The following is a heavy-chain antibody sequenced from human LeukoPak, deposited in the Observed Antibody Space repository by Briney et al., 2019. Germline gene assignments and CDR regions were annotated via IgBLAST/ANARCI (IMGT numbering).Heavy chain of an antibody. V-gene: IGHV4-30-4*08. D-gene: IGHD2-2*02. J-gene: IGHJ3*02. CDR3: ARACVVPAAINRAFDI. CDR2: IYHNGDT. CDR1: GGSIISGDYY. Sequence: ASETLSLTCIVSGGSIISGDYYWSWIRQPPGKGLEWIGYIYHNGDTYYNPSLKSRVSISVDTSKNQFSLKLSSVTAADTAVYYCARACVVPAAINRAFDIWGQGSVVTVSS.